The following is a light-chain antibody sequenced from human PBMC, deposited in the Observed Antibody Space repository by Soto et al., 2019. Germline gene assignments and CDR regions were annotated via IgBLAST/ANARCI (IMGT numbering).Light chain of an antibody. CDR3: LQYNDWPPWT. CDR2: GAS. Sequence: EIVMTQSPATLSLSPGERATLSCRASQSVSSSLAWYQQKPGQAPRLLIYGASTRATGIPARFSGSGSGTEFTLTISSLQSEDFAVYYCLQYNDWPPWTFGQGTKVEIK. V-gene: IGKV3-15*01. CDR1: QSVSSS. J-gene: IGKJ1*01.